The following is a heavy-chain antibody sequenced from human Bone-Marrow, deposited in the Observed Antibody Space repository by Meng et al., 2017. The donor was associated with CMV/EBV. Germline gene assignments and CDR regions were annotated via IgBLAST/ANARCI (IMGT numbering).Heavy chain of an antibody. Sequence: ASVKVSCKASGYTFTGYYIHWMRQAPGQGLEWMGWINPGSDDTTYAQKFQGRVTMTRDTSITTVYMELSRLTSDDSAVYYCARLEAVAGKAGMDVWGQGTTVTVSS. V-gene: IGHV1-2*02. CDR2: INPGSDDT. J-gene: IGHJ6*02. D-gene: IGHD6-19*01. CDR1: GYTFTGYY. CDR3: ARLEAVAGKAGMDV.